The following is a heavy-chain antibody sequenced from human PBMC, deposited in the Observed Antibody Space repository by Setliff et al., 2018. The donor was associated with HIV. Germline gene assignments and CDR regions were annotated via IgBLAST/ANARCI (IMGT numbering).Heavy chain of an antibody. CDR3: ARGGREYGVNYYYYHMDV. D-gene: IGHD3-10*01. J-gene: IGHJ6*03. Sequence: SETLSLTCTVSGGSISNGYYYWSWIRQPAGKGLEWIGHIYTSGSTKYNPSLKSRVTISVDTSKNQFSLKLSSVTAADTAVYYCARGGREYGVNYYYYHMDVWGKGTTVTVSS. V-gene: IGHV4-61*09. CDR2: IYTSGST. CDR1: GGSISNGYYY.